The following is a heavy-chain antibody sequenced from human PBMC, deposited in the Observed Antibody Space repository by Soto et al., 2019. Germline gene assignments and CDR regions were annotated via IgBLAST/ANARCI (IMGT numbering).Heavy chain of an antibody. V-gene: IGHV4-30-4*01. CDR1: GGSISSGDYY. CDR3: AGKEGY. Sequence: QVQLQESGPGLVKPSQTLSLTCTVSGGSISSGDYYWSWIRQPPGKGLEWIGYIYYSGSTYYNPSLKSEVTISLNTPKNHSPLKLSPVTAEATAGYYGAGKEGYWGQGTRSPSPQ. J-gene: IGHJ4*02. CDR2: IYYSGST.